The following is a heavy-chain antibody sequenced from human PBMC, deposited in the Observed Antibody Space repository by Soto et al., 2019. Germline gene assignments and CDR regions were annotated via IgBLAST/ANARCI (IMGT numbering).Heavy chain of an antibody. CDR1: GFTLSYYG. J-gene: IGHJ6*02. Sequence: GGSLRLSCAASGFTLSYYGMSWVRQAPGKGLEWASAVSPNGQGIYYADSVRGRFTISRDISKNTLYLQMNSLRAEDTAVYYCARLPHNPEYYDFWSGSRNYYGMDVWGQGTTVTVSS. CDR2: VSPNGQGI. D-gene: IGHD3-3*01. V-gene: IGHV3-23*01. CDR3: ARLPHNPEYYDFWSGSRNYYGMDV.